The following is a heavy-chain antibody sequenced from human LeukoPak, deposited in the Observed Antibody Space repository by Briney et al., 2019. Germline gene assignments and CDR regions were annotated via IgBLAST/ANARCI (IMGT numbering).Heavy chain of an antibody. CDR3: ARQGSRNYFDY. D-gene: IGHD2-2*01. Sequence: GGSLRLSCAASGFTFSDYYMSWIRQAPGKGLEWVSYISSSSSYTNYADSVKGRFTISRDNAKNSLYLQMNSLRAEDTAAYYCARQGSRNYFDYWGQGTLVTVPS. J-gene: IGHJ4*02. V-gene: IGHV3-11*03. CDR2: ISSSSSYT. CDR1: GFTFSDYY.